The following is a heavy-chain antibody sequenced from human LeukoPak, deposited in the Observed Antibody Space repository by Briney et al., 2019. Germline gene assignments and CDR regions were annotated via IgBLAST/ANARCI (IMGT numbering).Heavy chain of an antibody. CDR1: GYTFTNYD. D-gene: IGHD1-20*01. Sequence: ASVKVSCKTSGYTFTNYDINWVRQATGQGLEWMGWMNPNSGNTGYAQKFQGRVTITRDTSISTAYMELSSLRSEDTAVYYCARDEVTGDAFDIWGQGTMVTVSS. V-gene: IGHV1-8*03. J-gene: IGHJ3*02. CDR2: MNPNSGNT. CDR3: ARDEVTGDAFDI.